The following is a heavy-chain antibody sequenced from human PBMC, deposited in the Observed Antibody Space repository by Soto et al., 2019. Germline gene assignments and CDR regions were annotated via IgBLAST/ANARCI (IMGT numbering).Heavy chain of an antibody. CDR1: GGTFSSYA. CDR3: ARDSGSSYGWGTDYYYGMDV. V-gene: IGHV1-69*01. CDR2: IIPSFGTA. J-gene: IGHJ6*02. D-gene: IGHD1-26*01. Sequence: QVQLVQSGAEVKKPGSSVKVSCKASGGTFSSYAISWVRQAPGQGLEWMGGIIPSFGTANYAQKFQGRVTITADESTSTAYMELSRLRSEDTAVYYCARDSGSSYGWGTDYYYGMDVWGQGTTVTVSS.